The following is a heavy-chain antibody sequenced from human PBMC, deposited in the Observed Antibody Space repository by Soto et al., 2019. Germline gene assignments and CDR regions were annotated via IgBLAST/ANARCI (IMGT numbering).Heavy chain of an antibody. V-gene: IGHV3-33*01. J-gene: IGHJ4*02. CDR3: ATTGPY. CDR2: MWFDGSNK. Sequence: QVQLVESWGVVVQPGRSLRLSCAASGFTFSSYGMLWVRQAPGKGQEWVVVMWFDGSNKFYADSVKGRFTISRDNSKNTVSLQMTSLRDEASAAYYCATTGPYWGQGTLVTVSS. CDR1: GFTFSSYG.